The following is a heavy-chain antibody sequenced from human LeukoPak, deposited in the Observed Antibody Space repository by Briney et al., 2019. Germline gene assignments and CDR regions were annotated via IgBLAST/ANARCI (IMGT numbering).Heavy chain of an antibody. D-gene: IGHD3-3*01. Sequence: PGGSLRLSCAASAFTFSSYAIHWVRQAPGKGLEWVAVISYDGSNKCYADSVKGRFTMSRDNSKNTLYLQMNSPRAEDTAVYYCATLEEDYWGQGTLVTVSS. CDR3: ATLEEDY. J-gene: IGHJ4*02. CDR2: ISYDGSNK. CDR1: AFTFSSYA. V-gene: IGHV3-30*03.